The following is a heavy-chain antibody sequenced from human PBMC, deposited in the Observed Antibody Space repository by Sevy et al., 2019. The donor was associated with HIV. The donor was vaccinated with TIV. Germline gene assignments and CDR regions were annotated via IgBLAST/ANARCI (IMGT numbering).Heavy chain of an antibody. CDR3: ARDLIVVRGVIGLPDYFDY. Sequence: SETLSLTCAVSGYSISSGYYWGWIRQPPGKGLEWIGSIYHSGSTYYNPSLKSRVTISVDTSKNQFSLKLSSVTAADTTVYYCARDLIVVRGVIGLPDYFDYWGQGTLVTVSS. CDR1: GYSISSGYY. CDR2: IYHSGST. D-gene: IGHD3-10*01. V-gene: IGHV4-38-2*02. J-gene: IGHJ4*02.